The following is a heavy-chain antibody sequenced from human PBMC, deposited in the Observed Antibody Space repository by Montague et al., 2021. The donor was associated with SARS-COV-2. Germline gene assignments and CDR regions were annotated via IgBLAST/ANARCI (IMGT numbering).Heavy chain of an antibody. Sequence: SETLSLTCTVSGGSISSYYWSWIRQPPGKGLEWIGYIYYSGSTNXNPSLKSRVTISVDTSKNQFSLKLSSVTAADTAVYYCARGREYSGSAGFVFWGQGTLVTVSS. V-gene: IGHV4-59*01. CDR1: GGSISSYY. CDR2: IYYSGST. D-gene: IGHD6-6*01. J-gene: IGHJ4*02. CDR3: ARGREYSGSAGFVF.